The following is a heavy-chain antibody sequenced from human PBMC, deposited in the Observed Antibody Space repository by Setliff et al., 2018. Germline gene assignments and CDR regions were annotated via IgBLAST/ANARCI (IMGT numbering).Heavy chain of an antibody. CDR2: INHRGST. J-gene: IGHJ4*02. Sequence: SETLSLTCTVSGASVRSHYWSWIRQPPGKGLEWIGEINHRGSTNYNPSLKSRATISIDTSKDQFSLKLISMSAADTAVYFCARGRNIAARLLDSWGQGALVTVSS. D-gene: IGHD6-6*01. CDR1: GASVRSHY. V-gene: IGHV4-34*01. CDR3: ARGRNIAARLLDS.